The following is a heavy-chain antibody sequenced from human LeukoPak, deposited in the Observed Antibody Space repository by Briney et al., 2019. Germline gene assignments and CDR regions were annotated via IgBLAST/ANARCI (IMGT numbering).Heavy chain of an antibody. J-gene: IGHJ4*02. D-gene: IGHD3-10*01. V-gene: IGHV4-39*01. CDR2: IHYSGST. CDR1: GDSISESSYY. CDR3: ARLRSGSSLNS. Sequence: PSETLSLTCTVSGDSISESSYYWVWIRQPPGKGLEWIGSIHYSGSTYYNPSLKSRVAKSIDTSKNQFSLKLSSVTAADTAVYYCARLRSGSSLNSWGQGTLVTVSS.